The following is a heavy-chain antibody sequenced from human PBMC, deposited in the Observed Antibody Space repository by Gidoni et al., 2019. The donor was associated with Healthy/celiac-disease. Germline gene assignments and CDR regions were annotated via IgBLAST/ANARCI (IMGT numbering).Heavy chain of an antibody. D-gene: IGHD6-6*01. Sequence: QVQLVESGGGVVQPGTSLSLPCAASGFTFSSYGMHWVRQAPGKGLEWVAVISYDGSNKYYADSGKGRFTISRDNSKTTLYLQMNSLRAEDTAVYYCAKEEYSSSSFFDYWGQGTLVTVSS. J-gene: IGHJ4*02. CDR1: GFTFSSYG. CDR3: AKEEYSSSSFFDY. V-gene: IGHV3-30*18. CDR2: ISYDGSNK.